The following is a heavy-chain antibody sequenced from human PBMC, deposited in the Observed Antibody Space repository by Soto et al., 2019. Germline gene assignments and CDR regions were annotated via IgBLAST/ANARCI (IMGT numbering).Heavy chain of an antibody. Sequence: SETLSLTCSVYGGSISSNKWWSWVRQPPGKGLVWIGEIYYSGSTNYNPSLKSRVTISVDTSKNQFSLKLSSVTAADTAVYYCARIFRAYYYDSSGYKDAFDIWGQGTMVTVSS. CDR3: ARIFRAYYYDSSGYKDAFDI. V-gene: IGHV4-4*02. CDR2: IYYSGST. D-gene: IGHD3-22*01. CDR1: GGSISSNKW. J-gene: IGHJ3*02.